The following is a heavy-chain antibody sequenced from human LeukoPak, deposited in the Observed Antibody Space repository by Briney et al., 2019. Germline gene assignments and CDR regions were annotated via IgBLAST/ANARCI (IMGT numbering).Heavy chain of an antibody. D-gene: IGHD3-3*01. CDR2: INHSGST. V-gene: IGHV4-34*01. CDR1: GGSFSGYY. J-gene: IGHJ4*02. CDR3: ARAYYDFWSGYQFDY. Sequence: PSETLSLTCAVYGGSFSGYYWSWIRQPPGKGLEWIGEINHSGSTNYNPSLKRRVTISVDTSKNQFSLKLSSVTAADTAVYYCARAYYDFWSGYQFDYWGQGTLVTVSS.